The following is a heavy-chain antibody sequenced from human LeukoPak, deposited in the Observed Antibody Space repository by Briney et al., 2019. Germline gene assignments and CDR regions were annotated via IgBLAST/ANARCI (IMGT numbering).Heavy chain of an antibody. J-gene: IGHJ4*02. Sequence: GGSLRLSCAASGFTFSSYTFHWVRQPPGKGLEREAVQHGNNKYYTDSVNSRFTISRDNSKNTLYLQMNSVRAEDTAVYYCARDDRGYSGYHFDHWGQGTLVTVSS. D-gene: IGHD5-12*01. CDR3: ARDDRGYSGYHFDH. CDR1: GFTFSSYT. CDR2: QHGNNK. V-gene: IGHV3-30-3*01.